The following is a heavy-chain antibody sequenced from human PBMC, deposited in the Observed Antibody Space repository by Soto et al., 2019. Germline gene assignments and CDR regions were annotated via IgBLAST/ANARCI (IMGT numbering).Heavy chain of an antibody. CDR1: GYTLTSYG. V-gene: IGHV1-18*01. CDR3: ARADFDFWSGYSPFDY. D-gene: IGHD3-3*01. Sequence: QVQLVQSRAEVKKPGASVKVSCRASGYTLTSYGISWVRQGPGQGLEWVGWISPYNGNTNYAQKLQDRVTLTTDTSTSTAYMELRSLRPDDTAVYYCARADFDFWSGYSPFDYWGQGTLVTVSS. CDR2: ISPYNGNT. J-gene: IGHJ4*02.